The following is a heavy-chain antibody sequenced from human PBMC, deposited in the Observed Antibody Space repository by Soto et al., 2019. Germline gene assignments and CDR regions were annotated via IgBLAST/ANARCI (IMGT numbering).Heavy chain of an antibody. D-gene: IGHD2-15*01. CDR1: GGSISSSSYY. Sequence: QLQLQESGPGLVKPSETLSLTCPVSGGSISSSSYYWGWIRQPPGKGLEWIGSIYYSGSTYYNPSLKSRVTRSVDTSKNQFSLKLSSVTAADTAVYYCARQLHCSGGSCYFDYWGQGTLVTVSS. CDR3: ARQLHCSGGSCYFDY. V-gene: IGHV4-39*01. J-gene: IGHJ4*02. CDR2: IYYSGST.